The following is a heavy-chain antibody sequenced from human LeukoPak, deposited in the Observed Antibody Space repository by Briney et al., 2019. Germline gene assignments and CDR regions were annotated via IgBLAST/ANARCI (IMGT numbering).Heavy chain of an antibody. Sequence: PGGSLRLSCAASGFTFSSYSMTWVRQAPGKGLEWVSSISSSSSYIYYADSVKGRFTISRDNAKSSLYLQMNSLRAEDTAVYYCARGPDYYDSSGYYVWGQGTMVTVSS. V-gene: IGHV3-21*01. D-gene: IGHD3-22*01. CDR2: ISSSSSYI. J-gene: IGHJ3*01. CDR3: ARGPDYYDSSGYYV. CDR1: GFTFSSYS.